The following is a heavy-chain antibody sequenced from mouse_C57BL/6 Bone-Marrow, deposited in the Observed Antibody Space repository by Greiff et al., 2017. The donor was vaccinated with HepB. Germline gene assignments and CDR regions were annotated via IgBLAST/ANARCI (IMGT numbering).Heavy chain of an antibody. J-gene: IGHJ2*01. CDR2: IHPNSGST. CDR3: ASEGIFITTVVATGDY. CDR1: GYTFTSYW. Sequence: QVQLKQSGAELVKPGASVKLSCKASGYTFTSYWMHWVKQRPGQGLEWIGMIHPNSGSTNYNEKFKSKATLTVDKSSSTAYMQLSSLTSEDSAVYYCASEGIFITTVVATGDYWGQGTTLTVSS. D-gene: IGHD1-1*01. V-gene: IGHV1-64*01.